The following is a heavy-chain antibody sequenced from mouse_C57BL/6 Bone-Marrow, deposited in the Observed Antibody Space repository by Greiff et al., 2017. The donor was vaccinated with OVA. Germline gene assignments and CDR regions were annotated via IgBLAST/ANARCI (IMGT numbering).Heavy chain of an antibody. V-gene: IGHV5-4*01. D-gene: IGHD2-5*01. J-gene: IGHJ2*01. CDR1: GFTFSSYA. Sequence: EVKLQESGGGLVKPGGSLKLSCAASGFTFSSYAMSWVRQTPEKRLEWVATISDGGSYTYYPDNVKGRFTISRDNAKNNLYLQMSHLKSEDTAMYYCARDSNYVPFDYWGQGTTLTVSS. CDR2: ISDGGSYT. CDR3: ARDSNYVPFDY.